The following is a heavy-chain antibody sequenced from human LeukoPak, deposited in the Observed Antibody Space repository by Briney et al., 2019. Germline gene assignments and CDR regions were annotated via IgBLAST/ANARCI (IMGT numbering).Heavy chain of an antibody. Sequence: GGSLRLSCAASGFIFSDYNMHWVRQVPGKGLEWVSIISGDGGRTSYADSVKGRVAISRDNSKNSLYLQMNSLRTEDTAFYYCAKDVSGSIDSWGQGTLVTVSS. CDR1: GFIFSDYN. CDR2: ISGDGGRT. CDR3: AKDVSGSIDS. J-gene: IGHJ4*02. V-gene: IGHV3-43*02. D-gene: IGHD5/OR15-5a*01.